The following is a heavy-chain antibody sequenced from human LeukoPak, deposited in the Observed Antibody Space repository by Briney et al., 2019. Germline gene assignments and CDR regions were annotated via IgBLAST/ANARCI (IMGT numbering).Heavy chain of an antibody. Sequence: GGSLRLSCAASGFTFSSYGMHWVRQAPGKGLEWVAFIRYDGSNKYYADSVKGRFTISRDNSKNTLYLQVNSLRVDDTALYYCAKDLIYDILTVGDPYWGQGTLVTVSS. D-gene: IGHD3-9*01. J-gene: IGHJ4*02. CDR2: IRYDGSNK. CDR3: AKDLIYDILTVGDPY. V-gene: IGHV3-30*02. CDR1: GFTFSSYG.